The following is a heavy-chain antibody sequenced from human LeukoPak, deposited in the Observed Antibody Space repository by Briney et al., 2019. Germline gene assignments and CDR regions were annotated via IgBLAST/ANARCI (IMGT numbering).Heavy chain of an antibody. CDR2: ISGGSGTI. J-gene: IGHJ5*02. CDR1: GFTFSSYS. Sequence: GGSLRLSCAASGFTFSSYSMNWVRQAPGKGLEWVSSISGGSGTIYYADSVRGRFTVSRDNAKDSLWLQMDSLRVEDTAVYFCARLYGDWFDPWGPGTLVTVSS. D-gene: IGHD4-17*01. CDR3: ARLYGDWFDP. V-gene: IGHV3-48*01.